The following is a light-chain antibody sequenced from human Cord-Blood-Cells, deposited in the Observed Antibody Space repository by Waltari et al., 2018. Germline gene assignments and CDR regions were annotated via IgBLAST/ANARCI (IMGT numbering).Light chain of an antibody. CDR2: AAS. CDR3: QQSDSSPKA. Sequence: DIQMTQSPSSLSASVGDRVTITCRASQSISSYLNWYQQKPGKAPKLLIYAASSLRSGVPSRCSGSGSGTDVTLTISSLQPEDFATYYCQQSDSSPKAFGQGTKGEIK. CDR1: QSISSY. V-gene: IGKV1-39*01. J-gene: IGKJ1*01.